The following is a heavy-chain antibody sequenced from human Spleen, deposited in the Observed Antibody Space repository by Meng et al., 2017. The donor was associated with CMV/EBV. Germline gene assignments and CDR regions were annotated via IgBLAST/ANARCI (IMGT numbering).Heavy chain of an antibody. CDR1: GLTFSSYW. CDR3: ARRLDRASGAFDI. CDR2: INSDGSST. V-gene: IGHV3-74*01. Sequence: GGSLRLSCAASGLTFSSYWMHWVRQAPGKGLVWVSRINSDGSSTSYADSVKGRFTISRDNAKNTLYLQMNSLRAEDTAVYYCARRLDRASGAFDIWGQGTMVTVSS. D-gene: IGHD1-26*01. J-gene: IGHJ3*02.